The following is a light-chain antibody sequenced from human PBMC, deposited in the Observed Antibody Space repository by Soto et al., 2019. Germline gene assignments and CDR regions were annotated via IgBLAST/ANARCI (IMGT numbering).Light chain of an antibody. CDR3: QQYGSSEYT. V-gene: IGKV3-20*01. Sequence: EIVLTQSPGTLSLSPGERATLSCRASQSVSSSDLAWYQHKPGQAPRLLIYGTSSRATGLPDRFSGSGSGTDFTLTISRLEPEDFAVYYCQQYGSSEYTFGQGTKLEI. CDR2: GTS. CDR1: QSVSSSD. J-gene: IGKJ2*01.